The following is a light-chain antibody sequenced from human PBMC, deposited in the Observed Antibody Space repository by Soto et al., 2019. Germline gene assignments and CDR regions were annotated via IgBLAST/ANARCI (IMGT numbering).Light chain of an antibody. J-gene: IGLJ1*01. CDR1: SSDVGSNNH. V-gene: IGLV2-23*01. Sequence: QSALTQPASVSGSPGQSITISCTGTSSDVGSNNHVSWYQQHPGKAPKLMIYEATQRPSGVSDRFSGSKSGNTASLTISGLQAEDEADYYCSSYAGSNTFYNFATGTKLTVL. CDR3: SSYAGSNTFYN. CDR2: EAT.